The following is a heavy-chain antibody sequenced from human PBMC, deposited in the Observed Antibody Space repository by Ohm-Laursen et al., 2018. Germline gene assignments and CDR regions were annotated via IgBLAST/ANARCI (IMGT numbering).Heavy chain of an antibody. V-gene: IGHV4-59*07. CDR3: ARSRDGYLIGFDY. CDR1: GGSISSYY. J-gene: IGHJ4*02. CDR2: MYYSGST. Sequence: SDTLSLTCTVSGGSISSYYWSWIRQPPGKGLEWIGYMYYSGSTNYNPSLKGRVTISVDTSKNQFSLKLNSVTAADTAVYYCARSRDGYLIGFDYWGQGTLVTVSS. D-gene: IGHD5-24*01.